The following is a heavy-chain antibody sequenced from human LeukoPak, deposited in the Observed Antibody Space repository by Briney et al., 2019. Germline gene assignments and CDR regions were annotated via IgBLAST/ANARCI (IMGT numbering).Heavy chain of an antibody. CDR1: GFTFSSFA. D-gene: IGHD3-10*01. CDR2: MSYNGNDK. J-gene: IGHJ4*02. CDR3: ARDPSRFGEYGYFDY. Sequence: PGRSLRLSCAASGFTFSSFAMHWVRQTPGKGLEWVAGMSYNGNDKYYEDSLKGRFTISRDNSKNTLYLQMNSLRAEDTAVYYCARDPSRFGEYGYFDYWGQGGLVTVSS. V-gene: IGHV3-30*04.